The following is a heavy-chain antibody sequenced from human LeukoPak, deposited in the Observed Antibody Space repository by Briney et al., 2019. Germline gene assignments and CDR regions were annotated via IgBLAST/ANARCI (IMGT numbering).Heavy chain of an antibody. D-gene: IGHD3-22*01. Sequence: ASVKVSCKASGYTFTSYDINWVRQATGQGLEWMGWMNPNSGNTGYAQKFQGRVTITRNTSISTAYMELSSLRSEDTAVYYCARGQKGYYDSSGYSDYWGQGTLVTVSS. V-gene: IGHV1-8*03. CDR2: MNPNSGNT. CDR1: GYTFTSYD. J-gene: IGHJ4*02. CDR3: ARGQKGYYDSSGYSDY.